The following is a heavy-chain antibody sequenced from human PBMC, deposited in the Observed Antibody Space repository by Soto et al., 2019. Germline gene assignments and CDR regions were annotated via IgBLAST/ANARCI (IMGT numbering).Heavy chain of an antibody. V-gene: IGHV3-7*01. J-gene: IGHJ3*02. CDR1: GFTFSSYW. D-gene: IGHD3-3*01. CDR3: ARNHTNDACGI. Sequence: PGGSLRLSCAASGFTFSSYWMSWVRQARGKGLEWVANIKQDGSEKYYVDSVKGRFTIYRDNAKNSLYVHMNSLKGEETAVYYWARNHTNDACGIWDQGTM. CDR2: IKQDGSEK.